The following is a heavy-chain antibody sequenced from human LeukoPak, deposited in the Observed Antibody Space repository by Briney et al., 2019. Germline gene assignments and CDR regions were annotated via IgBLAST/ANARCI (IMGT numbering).Heavy chain of an antibody. CDR2: INYSGST. Sequence: SETLSLTCTVSGGSVSSTTYYWSWIRQPPGEGLEWIASINYSGSTYYNPSLKSRVTISVDTSENQFSLKLSSVTAADTAVYYCARYVVYGSGKYYFDYWGQGTLVTVSS. CDR3: ARYVVYGSGKYYFDY. V-gene: IGHV4-39*01. D-gene: IGHD3-10*01. CDR1: GGSVSSTTYY. J-gene: IGHJ4*02.